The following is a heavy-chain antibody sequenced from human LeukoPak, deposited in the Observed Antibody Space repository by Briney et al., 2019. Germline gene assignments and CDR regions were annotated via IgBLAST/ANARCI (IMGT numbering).Heavy chain of an antibody. Sequence: GGSLRLSCAASGFTVSGTHMSWVRQAPGKGLEWVSAMYTGGTTYYADSVKGRFTISRDNSRNTLFLHMSSLRADDTAVYYCAKDEATSGGGLASWGQGTLVTVSS. CDR3: AKDEATSGGGLAS. D-gene: IGHD3-16*01. CDR2: MYTGGTT. J-gene: IGHJ4*02. V-gene: IGHV3-53*01. CDR1: GFTVSGTH.